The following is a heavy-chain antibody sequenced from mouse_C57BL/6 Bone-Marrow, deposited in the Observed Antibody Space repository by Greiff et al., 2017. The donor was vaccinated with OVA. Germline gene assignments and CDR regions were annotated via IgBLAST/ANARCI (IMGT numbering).Heavy chain of an antibody. J-gene: IGHJ1*03. CDR3: ARIHGNYDWYFDV. V-gene: IGHV1-19*01. D-gene: IGHD2-1*01. CDR2: INPYNGGT. CDR1: GYTFTDYY. Sequence: VQLQQSGPVLVKPGASVKMSCKASGYTFTDYYMNWVKQSHGKSLEWIGVINPYNGGTSYNQKFKGKATLTVDKSSSTAYMELNSLTSEDSAVYYCARIHGNYDWYFDVWGTGTTVTVSS.